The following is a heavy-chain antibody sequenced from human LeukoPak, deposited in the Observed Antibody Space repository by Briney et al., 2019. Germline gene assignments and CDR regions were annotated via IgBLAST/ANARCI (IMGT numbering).Heavy chain of an antibody. D-gene: IGHD4-11*01. V-gene: IGHV3-23*01. J-gene: IGHJ5*02. CDR1: GFTFSSYA. Sequence: PGGSLRLSCAASGFTFSSYAMSWVRQGPGKGLEWVSAISGSGGSTYYADSVKGRFTISRDNSKNTLYLQMNSLRAEDTAVYYCAKLPLQDYRGNWFDPWGQGTLVTVSS. CDR3: AKLPLQDYRGNWFDP. CDR2: ISGSGGST.